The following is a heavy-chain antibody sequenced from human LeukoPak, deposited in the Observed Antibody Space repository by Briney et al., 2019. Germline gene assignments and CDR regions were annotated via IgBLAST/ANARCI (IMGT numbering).Heavy chain of an antibody. D-gene: IGHD5-12*01. J-gene: IGHJ4*02. CDR3: ARDRGGGYHAGIFY. CDR1: GFTFSSYA. Sequence: GGSLRLSCAASGFTFSSYAMSWVRQAPGKGLEWVSAISGSGGSTFSADSVKGRFTISRDNSKNTLYLQMNSLRADDTAVYYCARDRGGGYHAGIFYWGQGTLVTVSS. V-gene: IGHV3-23*01. CDR2: ISGSGGST.